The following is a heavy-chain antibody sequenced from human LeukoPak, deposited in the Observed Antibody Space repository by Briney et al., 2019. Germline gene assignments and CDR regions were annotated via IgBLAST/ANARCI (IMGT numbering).Heavy chain of an antibody. CDR2: INPNSGGT. CDR1: GYTFTGYY. CDR3: ARVQYSGSHGGDY. J-gene: IGHJ4*02. V-gene: IGHV1-2*02. Sequence: GASVKVSCKASGYTFTGYYMHWVRQAPGQGLGWMGWINPNSGGTNYAQKFQGRVTMTRDTSISTAYMELRSLRSDDTAVYYCARVQYSGSHGGDYWGQGTLVTVSS. D-gene: IGHD1-26*01.